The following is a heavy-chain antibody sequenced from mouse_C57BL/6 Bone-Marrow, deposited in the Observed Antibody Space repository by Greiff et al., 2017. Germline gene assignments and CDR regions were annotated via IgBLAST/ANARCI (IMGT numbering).Heavy chain of an antibody. Sequence: QVQLQQPGAELVMPGASVKLSCKASGYTFTSYWMHWVKQRPGQGLEWIGEIDPSDSYTNYNQKFKGKATLTVDKSSSTAYMQLSSLTSEDSAVYYCARREAYDYLYYFDYWGQGTTLTVSS. V-gene: IGHV1-69*01. CDR2: IDPSDSYT. CDR3: ARREAYDYLYYFDY. CDR1: GYTFTSYW. D-gene: IGHD2-4*01. J-gene: IGHJ2*01.